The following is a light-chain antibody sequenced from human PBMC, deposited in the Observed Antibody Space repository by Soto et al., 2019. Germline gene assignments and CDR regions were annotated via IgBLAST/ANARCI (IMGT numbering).Light chain of an antibody. V-gene: IGKV3-15*01. J-gene: IGKJ4*01. CDR1: QSVSSD. CDR2: GAS. CDR3: QQYQSLT. Sequence: EIVMTQSPATLSVSPGERATLSCRASQSVSSDLAWYHQKPGQAPRLLIYGASTRATGIPARFSGSGSGTEFTLTISSLQSEDFAVYYCQQYQSLTFGGGTKVDIK.